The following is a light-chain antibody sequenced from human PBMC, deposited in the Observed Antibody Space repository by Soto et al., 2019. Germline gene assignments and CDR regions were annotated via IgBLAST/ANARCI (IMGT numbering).Light chain of an antibody. CDR2: SAT. V-gene: IGKV1-39*01. J-gene: IGKJ2*01. CDR1: QTISSY. Sequence: DIQMTQSPASLAASVGDIVTITCRASQTISSYLNWYQQKAGAVPKLLIYSATTLQSGVPSRFSGSGFGTDYTLTISSLQPADFAVYSCQQTFRPPHTFGQGTKLDIK. CDR3: QQTFRPPHT.